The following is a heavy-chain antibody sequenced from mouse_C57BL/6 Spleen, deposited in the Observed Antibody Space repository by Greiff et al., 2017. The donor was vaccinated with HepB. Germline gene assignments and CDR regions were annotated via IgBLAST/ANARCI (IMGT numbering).Heavy chain of an antibody. CDR2: ISSGGDYI. J-gene: IGHJ1*03. D-gene: IGHD1-1*01. V-gene: IGHV5-9-1*02. CDR3: TRGPDYYGSSYKYFDV. CDR1: GFTFSSYA. Sequence: EVKLVESGEGLVKPGGSLKLSCAASGFTFSSYAMSWVRQTPEKRLEWVAYISSGGDYIYYADTVKGRFTISRDNARNTLYLQMSSLKSEDTAMYYWTRGPDYYGSSYKYFDVWGTGNTVTVSS.